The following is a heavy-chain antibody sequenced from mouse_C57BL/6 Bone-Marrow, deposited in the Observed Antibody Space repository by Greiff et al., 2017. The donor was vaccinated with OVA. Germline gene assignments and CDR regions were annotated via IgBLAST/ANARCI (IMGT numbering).Heavy chain of an antibody. CDR2: ISSGSSTI. D-gene: IGHD2-3*01. Sequence: EVKLMESGGGLVKPGGSLKLSCAASGFTFSDYGMHWVRQAPEKGLEWVAYISSGSSTIYYADTVKGRFTISRDNAKNTLFLQMTSLRSEDTAMYYCARNYDGYYAFAYWGQGTLVTVSA. CDR3: ARNYDGYYAFAY. V-gene: IGHV5-17*01. J-gene: IGHJ3*01. CDR1: GFTFSDYG.